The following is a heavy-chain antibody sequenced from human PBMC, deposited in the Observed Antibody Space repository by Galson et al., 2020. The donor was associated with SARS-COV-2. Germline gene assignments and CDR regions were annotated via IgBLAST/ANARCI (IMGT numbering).Heavy chain of an antibody. D-gene: IGHD6-6*01. J-gene: IGHJ3*02. CDR3: ARDYSSSSGDAFDI. Sequence: SETLSLTCTVSGGSISSGGYYWSWIRQHPGKGLEWIGYIYYSGSTYYNPSLKSRVTISVDTSKNQFSLKLSSVTAADTAVYYCARDYSSSSGDAFDIWGQGTMVTVSS. V-gene: IGHV4-31*03. CDR1: GGSISSGGYY. CDR2: IYYSGST.